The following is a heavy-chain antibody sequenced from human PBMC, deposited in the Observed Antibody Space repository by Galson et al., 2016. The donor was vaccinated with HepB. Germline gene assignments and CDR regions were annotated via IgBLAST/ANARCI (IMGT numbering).Heavy chain of an antibody. D-gene: IGHD6-13*01. J-gene: IGHJ3*02. CDR2: ISSGSAYR. CDR1: GFIFSTYS. Sequence: SLRLSCAASGFIFSTYSMNWVRQAPGKGLEWVSSISSGSAYRYYADSVKGRFTISRDNVKKSLYLQMNSLRPEDTAVYYCARVREQQLLDAFDIWGQGTIVTVSS. V-gene: IGHV3-21*01. CDR3: ARVREQQLLDAFDI.